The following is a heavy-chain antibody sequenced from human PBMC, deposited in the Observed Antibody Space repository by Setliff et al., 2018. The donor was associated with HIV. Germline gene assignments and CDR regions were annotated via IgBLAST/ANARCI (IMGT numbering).Heavy chain of an antibody. CDR3: AREIWGQVAHVPYGMDV. CDR2: FYTSGST. CDR1: GGSISSYY. Sequence: SETLSLTCTVSGGSISSYYWSWIRQPAGKGLEWIGRFYTSGSTNYNPSLKSRVTMSVDTSKNQFSLKVRHVTAADTAIYYCAREIWGQVAHVPYGMDVWGQGTTVTVSS. J-gene: IGHJ6*02. V-gene: IGHV4-4*07. D-gene: IGHD5-12*01.